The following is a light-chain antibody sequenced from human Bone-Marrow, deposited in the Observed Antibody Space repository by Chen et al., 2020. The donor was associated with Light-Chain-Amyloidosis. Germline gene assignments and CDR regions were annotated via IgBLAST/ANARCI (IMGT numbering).Light chain of an antibody. CDR1: DNNHL. CDR2: GDF. Sequence: QSALSQPASVSGSPGQSITISCTGDNNHLVSWYQHHSGQAPKLILYGDFRRPSGISVRFSGSKSGNTASLTISGLQNEDEAHYYCCSYTGSATWVFGGGTKLTVL. V-gene: IGLV2-23*01. CDR3: CSYTGSATWV. J-gene: IGLJ3*02.